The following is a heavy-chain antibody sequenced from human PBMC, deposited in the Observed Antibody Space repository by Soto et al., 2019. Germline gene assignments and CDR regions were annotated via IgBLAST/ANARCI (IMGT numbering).Heavy chain of an antibody. CDR2: IYYSGST. V-gene: IGHV4-31*01. D-gene: IGHD2-2*01. Sequence: QVQLQESGPGLVKPSQTLSLTCTVSGGSISSGGYYWSWIRQHPGKGLEWIGYIYYSGSTYYNPSLTSPVTISVDTSKNQFSLKLSSVTAADTAVYYCARDRADFRTYQLPSAWFDPWGQGTLVTVSS. CDR1: GGSISSGGYY. CDR3: ARDRADFRTYQLPSAWFDP. J-gene: IGHJ5*02.